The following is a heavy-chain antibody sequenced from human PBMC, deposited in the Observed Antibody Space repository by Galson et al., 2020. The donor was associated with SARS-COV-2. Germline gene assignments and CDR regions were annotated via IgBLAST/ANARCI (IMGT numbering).Heavy chain of an antibody. D-gene: IGHD3-10*01. CDR2: IYWDDDK. CDR1: GFSLSLTGVG. V-gene: IGHV2-5*02. Sequence: KMSGPTLLKPTQTLTLTCNFSGFSLSLTGVGVGWIRQPPGQALEWLALIYWDDDKRYRPSLKSRLTITKDTSNNHVVLTMANMVPVDPGTYYCADKPPGGPVADAFDVWGRGTMVTVSS. CDR3: ADKPPGGPVADAFDV. J-gene: IGHJ3*01.